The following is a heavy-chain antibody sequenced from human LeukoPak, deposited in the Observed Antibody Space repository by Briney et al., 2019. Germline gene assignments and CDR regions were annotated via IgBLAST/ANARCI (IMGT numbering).Heavy chain of an antibody. V-gene: IGHV1-46*01. CDR1: GYTFTSYY. D-gene: IGHD3-3*01. J-gene: IGHJ4*02. CDR3: VRDTIFGVVMTYYFDY. Sequence: GASVKVSCKASGYTFTSYYMHWVRQAPGQGLEWMGIINPSGGSTSYAQKFQGRVTMTRDTSTSTVYMELSSLRSEDTAVYYCVRDTIFGVVMTYYFDYWGQGTLATVSS. CDR2: INPSGGST.